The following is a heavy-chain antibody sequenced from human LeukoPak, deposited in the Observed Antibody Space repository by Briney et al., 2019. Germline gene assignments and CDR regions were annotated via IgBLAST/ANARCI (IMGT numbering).Heavy chain of an antibody. Sequence: KPSETLSLTCTVSGGSISSSNYYWGWIRQPPGKGLEWIGSIYYSGSTYYNPSLKSRVTISVDTSRNQFSLKLSSVTAADTAVYYCARRLRQWLGDAFDIWGQGTMVTVSS. CDR3: ARRLRQWLGDAFDI. V-gene: IGHV4-39*07. D-gene: IGHD6-19*01. CDR1: GGSISSSNYY. J-gene: IGHJ3*02. CDR2: IYYSGST.